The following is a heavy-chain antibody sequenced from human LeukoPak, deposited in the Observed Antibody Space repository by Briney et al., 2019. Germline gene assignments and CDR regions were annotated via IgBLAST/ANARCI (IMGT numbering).Heavy chain of an antibody. CDR2: INHSGST. CDR3: ARGLLRYDPA. D-gene: IGHD3-9*01. Sequence: PSETLSLTCAVYGGSSSGYYWSWIRQPPGKGLEWIGEINHSGSTNYNPSLKSRVTISVDTSKNQFSLNLSSVTAADTAVYYCARGLLRYDPAWGQGTLVTVSS. CDR1: GGSSSGYY. J-gene: IGHJ5*02. V-gene: IGHV4-34*01.